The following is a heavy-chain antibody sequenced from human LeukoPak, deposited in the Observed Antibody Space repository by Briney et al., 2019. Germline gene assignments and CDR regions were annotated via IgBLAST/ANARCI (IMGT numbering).Heavy chain of an antibody. CDR3: AGGVWIQLLRY. V-gene: IGHV4-59*01. D-gene: IGHD5-18*01. Sequence: SETLSLTCTVSGGSISSYYWSWIRQPPGKGLEWIGYIYYSGSTNYNPSLKSRVTISVDTSKNQFSLKLSSVTAADTAVYYCAGGVWIQLLRYWGQGTLVTVSS. CDR2: IYYSGST. J-gene: IGHJ4*02. CDR1: GGSISSYY.